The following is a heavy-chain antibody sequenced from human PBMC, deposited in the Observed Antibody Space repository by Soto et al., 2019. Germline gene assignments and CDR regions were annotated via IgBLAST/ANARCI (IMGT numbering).Heavy chain of an antibody. CDR1: GGSISSYY. V-gene: IGHV4-59*01. CDR3: ARDNKYYYYYGIDV. CDR2: IYYSGST. Sequence: SETLSLTCTVSGGSISSYYWSWIRQPPGKGLEWIGYIYYSGSTNYNPSLKSRVTISVDTSKNQFSLKLSSVTAADTAVYYCARDNKYYYYYGIDVWGQGTTVTVSS. J-gene: IGHJ6*02.